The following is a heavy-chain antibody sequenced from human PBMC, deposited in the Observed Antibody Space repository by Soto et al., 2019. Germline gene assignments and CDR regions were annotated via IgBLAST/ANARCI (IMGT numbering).Heavy chain of an antibody. CDR2: IYYSGST. J-gene: IGHJ4*02. CDR3: ARRYGDYFDY. V-gene: IGHV4-59*08. Sequence: QVQLQESGPGLVKPSETLSLTCTVSGGSISSYYWSWIRQPPGKGLEWIGHIYYSGSTNYTPSLKRRVTISVDTSKNQFSLQLSSVAAADTSVYYCARRYGDYFDYWGQGTLVNVS. D-gene: IGHD4-17*01. CDR1: GGSISSYY.